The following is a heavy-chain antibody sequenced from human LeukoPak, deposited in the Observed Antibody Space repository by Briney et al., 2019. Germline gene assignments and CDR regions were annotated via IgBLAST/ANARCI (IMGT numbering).Heavy chain of an antibody. V-gene: IGHV3-9*01. D-gene: IGHD6-19*01. J-gene: IGHJ4*02. CDR3: AKAVSSGTGTYYFDY. Sequence: GGSLRLSCAASGFTFDDYAMHWVRQAPGKGLEWVSGISWNSATIDYADSVKRRFSISRDNTKNYLYLQMNSLRAEDTAFYYCAKAVSSGTGTYYFDYWGQGTLVTVSS. CDR2: ISWNSATI. CDR1: GFTFDDYA.